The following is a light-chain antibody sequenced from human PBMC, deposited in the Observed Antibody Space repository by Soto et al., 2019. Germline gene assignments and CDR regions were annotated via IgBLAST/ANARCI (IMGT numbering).Light chain of an antibody. CDR3: QQYNNWPPCT. CDR2: GAS. V-gene: IGKV3-15*01. CDR1: QYLSNK. J-gene: IGKJ1*01. Sequence: VMTQSPAPLSVSPGETATLSCRSSQYLSNKVAWYQQKPGQAPSLLILGASSRATGIPDRFSGSGSGTEFTFTISRLEPEDFAVYYCQQYNNWPPCTFGQGTKV.